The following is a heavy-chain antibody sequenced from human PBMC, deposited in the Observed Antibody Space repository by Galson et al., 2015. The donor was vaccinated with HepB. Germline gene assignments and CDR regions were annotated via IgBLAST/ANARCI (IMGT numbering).Heavy chain of an antibody. V-gene: IGHV1-18*01. CDR3: ARDPRIAVGGQLYYFDY. Sequence: SVKVSCKASGYTFTTYNINWVRQAPGQGIEWMGNGKYTQKFQGRVTMTTDTSTNTAYMELRSLRADDTAVYYCARDPRIAVGGQLYYFDYWGQGTLVTVSS. D-gene: IGHD6-13*01. CDR1: GYTFTTYN. J-gene: IGHJ4*02. CDR2: G.